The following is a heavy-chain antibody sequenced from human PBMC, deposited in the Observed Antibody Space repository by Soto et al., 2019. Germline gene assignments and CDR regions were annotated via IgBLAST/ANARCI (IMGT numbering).Heavy chain of an antibody. V-gene: IGHV2-5*02. CDR3: AHIVVAGLGYYFDY. CDR2: IYWDDDK. CDR1: GFSLSSTRMA. D-gene: IGHD6-19*01. Sequence: QITLKESGPTLVKPTQTLTLTCTFSGFSLSSTRMAVGWIRQPPGKALEWLALIYWDDDKRYSPFLKSRLTITKATSKNTVVLTMSNMDPVDTARYYCAHIVVAGLGYYFDYWGQGTLVTVSS. J-gene: IGHJ4*02.